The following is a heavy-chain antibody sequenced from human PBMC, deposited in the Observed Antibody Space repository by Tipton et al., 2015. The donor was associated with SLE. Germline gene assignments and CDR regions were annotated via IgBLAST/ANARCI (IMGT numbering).Heavy chain of an antibody. Sequence: GSLRLSCAASGFTFSDDYMSWIRQAPGKGLEWISSISGSSTYKWYADSVKGRFTISRDNAKNAVFLQMNSLRAEDTAMYSCARGVLISGTTRYLDFWGQGTLVTVSS. CDR2: ISGSSTYK. D-gene: IGHD1-7*01. CDR1: GFTFSDDY. CDR3: ARGVLISGTTRYLDF. V-gene: IGHV3-11*06. J-gene: IGHJ4*02.